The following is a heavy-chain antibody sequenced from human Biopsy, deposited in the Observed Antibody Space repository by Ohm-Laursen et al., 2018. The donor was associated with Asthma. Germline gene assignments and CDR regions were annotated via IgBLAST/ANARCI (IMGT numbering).Heavy chain of an antibody. V-gene: IGHV1-3*01. J-gene: IGHJ3*01. CDR2: INAGDGNT. CDR3: ARTYYDFLTGQVRDVFGV. D-gene: IGHD3-9*01. Sequence: ASVTVSCKASGYTFIHFAIHWARQAPGQRLEWMGWINAGDGNTRYSQKFQGRVSITRDTSASTAYMELRSLRSEDTATYYCARTYYDFLTGQVRDVFGVWGQGTMVTVSS. CDR1: GYTFIHFA.